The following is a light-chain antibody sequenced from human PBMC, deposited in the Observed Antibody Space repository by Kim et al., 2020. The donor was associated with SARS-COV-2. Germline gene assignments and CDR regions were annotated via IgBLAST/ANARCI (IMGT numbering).Light chain of an antibody. CDR3: QALFSSHLV. V-gene: IGLV3-1*01. Sequence: SYELTQPPSVSVSPGQTASITCSGDNLGVNYACWYQQKPVLSPVLVIYLDSKRPSGIPERFSVSNSLITSTLTICVTHALAEAHYYFQALFSSHLVFGGG. CDR1: NLGVNY. CDR2: LDS. J-gene: IGLJ2*01.